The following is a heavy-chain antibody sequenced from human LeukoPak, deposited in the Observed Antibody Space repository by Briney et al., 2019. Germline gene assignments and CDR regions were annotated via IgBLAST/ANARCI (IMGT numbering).Heavy chain of an antibody. CDR3: ARDLRSSGWYYFDY. CDR2: ISTYNGNT. D-gene: IGHD6-19*01. Sequence: GASVKVSCKSAGYTFTNCGISVVRQAPGQGLEWMGWISTYNGNTNYAQKLQGRVTMTTDTSTSTAYMELWSLRSDDTAVYYCARDLRSSGWYYFDYWGQGTLVTVSS. CDR1: GYTFTNCG. V-gene: IGHV1-18*01. J-gene: IGHJ4*02.